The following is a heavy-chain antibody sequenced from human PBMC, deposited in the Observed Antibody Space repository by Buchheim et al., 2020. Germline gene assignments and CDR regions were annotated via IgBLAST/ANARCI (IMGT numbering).Heavy chain of an antibody. D-gene: IGHD5-12*01. CDR1: GFTFSNAW. CDR3: ARHTGFDSGLDV. Sequence: EVQLVESGGGLVKPGGSLRLSCAASGFTFSNAWMSWVRQAPGKGLEWVATIKQDGTEKYYVNSVKGRGIASRDNAKKSVFVHMSSLADEDTAVYYCARHTGFDSGLDVWGQGT. J-gene: IGHJ6*02. CDR2: IKQDGTEK. V-gene: IGHV3-7*01.